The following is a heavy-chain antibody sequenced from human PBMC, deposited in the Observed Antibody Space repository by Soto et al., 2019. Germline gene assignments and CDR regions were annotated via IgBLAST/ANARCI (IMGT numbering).Heavy chain of an antibody. CDR2: ISGSGGST. Sequence: PGGSLRLSCAASGSTFSSYAMSWVRQAPGKGLEWVSAISGSGGSTYYADSVKGRITISRDNSKNTLYLQMNSLRAEDTAVYYCARRDGSYNAFDIWGQGTMVAVSS. J-gene: IGHJ3*02. V-gene: IGHV3-23*01. D-gene: IGHD1-26*01. CDR3: ARRDGSYNAFDI. CDR1: GSTFSSYA.